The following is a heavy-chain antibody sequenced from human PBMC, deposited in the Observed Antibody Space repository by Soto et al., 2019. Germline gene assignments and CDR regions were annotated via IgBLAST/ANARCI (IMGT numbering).Heavy chain of an antibody. J-gene: IGHJ4*02. V-gene: IGHV3-23*01. CDR3: ARDSSFGEPFDY. CDR1: GFTFSSYA. Sequence: GGSLRLSCAASGFTFSSYAMNWVRQAPGKGLEWVSVISGSGGSTYYADAVKGRFTISRDNSKNTLYLQMNSLRAEDTAVYYCARDSSFGEPFDYWGQGTLVTVSS. CDR2: ISGSGGST. D-gene: IGHD3-10*01.